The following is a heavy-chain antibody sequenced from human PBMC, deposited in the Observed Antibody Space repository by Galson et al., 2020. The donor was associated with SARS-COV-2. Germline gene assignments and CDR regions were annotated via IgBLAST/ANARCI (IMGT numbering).Heavy chain of an antibody. Sequence: GESLKISCAASGFTFSSYSMNWVRQAPGKGLEWVSSISSSSSYIYYAESVKGRFTISRDNAKNSLYLQMNSLRAEDTAVYYCARDRPSYYDSCGSFDYWGQGTLVTVSS. CDR2: ISSSSSYI. CDR3: ARDRPSYYDSCGSFDY. D-gene: IGHD3-22*01. CDR1: GFTFSSYS. V-gene: IGHV3-21*01. J-gene: IGHJ4*02.